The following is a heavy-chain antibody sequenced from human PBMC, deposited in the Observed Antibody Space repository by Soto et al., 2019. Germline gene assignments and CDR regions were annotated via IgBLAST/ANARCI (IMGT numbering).Heavy chain of an antibody. CDR1: GYTFTSYY. CDR2: INPSGGST. D-gene: IGHD3-22*01. V-gene: IGHV1-46*01. Sequence: ASVKGSCKASGYTFTSYYMHWVRQAPGQGLEWMGIINPSGGSTSYAQKFQGRVTMTRDTSTSTVYMELSSLRSEDTAVYYCARKADRDYYDSSGYYSYWGQGTLVTVSS. CDR3: ARKADRDYYDSSGYYSY. J-gene: IGHJ4*02.